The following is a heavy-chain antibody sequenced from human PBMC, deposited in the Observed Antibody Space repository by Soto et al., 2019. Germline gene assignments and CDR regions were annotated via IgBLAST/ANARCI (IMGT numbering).Heavy chain of an antibody. CDR2: IYSGGST. Sequence: GGSLRLSCAASGFTVSSNYMSWVRQAPGKGLEWVSVIYSGGSTYYAGSVKGRFTISRDNSKNTLYLQMSSLRAEDTAVYYCARAPPTISAPFDYWGQGTLVTVSS. CDR3: ARAPPTISAPFDY. J-gene: IGHJ4*02. D-gene: IGHD3-3*01. CDR1: GFTVSSNY. V-gene: IGHV3-53*01.